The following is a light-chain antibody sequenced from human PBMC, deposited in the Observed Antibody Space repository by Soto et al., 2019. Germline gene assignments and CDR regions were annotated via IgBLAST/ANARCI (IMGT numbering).Light chain of an antibody. CDR1: SSDVGIYKY. J-gene: IGLJ2*01. CDR3: SSYTANPTLF. V-gene: IGLV2-14*01. CDR2: EVS. Sequence: QSVLTQPAFVSGSPGQSITISCTGTSSDVGIYKYVSWYQHHPGKAPRLMIYEVSDRPSGFSHRFSGSKSGNTSSLTISGLLAEDEAGYYCSSYTANPTLFFGGGTKLTVL.